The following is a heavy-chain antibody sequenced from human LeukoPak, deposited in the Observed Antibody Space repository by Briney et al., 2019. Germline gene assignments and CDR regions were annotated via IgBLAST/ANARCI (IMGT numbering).Heavy chain of an antibody. Sequence: SETLSLTCNVSGVSIKTNSDYWAWLRQPPGKGLEWIGSIYHVGGTYYNPSLKSRVTISIDTSKNQFSLKLTSVTAADTAIYYCARDGRSGYEDLWGPGTLVTVSS. CDR3: ARDGRSGYEDL. CDR2: IYHVGGT. V-gene: IGHV4-39*07. J-gene: IGHJ5*02. CDR1: GVSIKTNSDY. D-gene: IGHD5-12*01.